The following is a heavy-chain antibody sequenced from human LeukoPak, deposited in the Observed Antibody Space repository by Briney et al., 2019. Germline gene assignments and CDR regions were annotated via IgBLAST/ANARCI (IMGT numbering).Heavy chain of an antibody. J-gene: IGHJ5*02. Sequence: PSETLSLTCANYGGPFSGFFWSWIRQPPGKGLEGIGEINDGGRTNYNPSLQSRVTISIDTSKNQFSLKLTSVTAADTAVYYCAQASSYTEAIRYNPSWFGPWGQGTLVTVSS. V-gene: IGHV4-34*01. CDR2: INDGGRT. CDR3: AQASSYTEAIRYNPSWFGP. D-gene: IGHD3-10*01. CDR1: GGPFSGFF.